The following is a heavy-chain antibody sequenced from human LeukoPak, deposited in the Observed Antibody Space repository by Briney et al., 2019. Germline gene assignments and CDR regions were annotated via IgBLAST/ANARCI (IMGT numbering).Heavy chain of an antibody. J-gene: IGHJ4*02. Sequence: SETLSLTCTVSGGSICSYYWSWIRQPPGKGLEWVGYIYYSGSTNYNPSLKSRVTIAVATSKTQFCLKLSSVTAADTAVYYCARDRRGVGAAPFDYWGQGTLVTVSS. D-gene: IGHD1-26*01. CDR1: GGSICSYY. CDR3: ARDRRGVGAAPFDY. V-gene: IGHV4-59*01. CDR2: IYYSGST.